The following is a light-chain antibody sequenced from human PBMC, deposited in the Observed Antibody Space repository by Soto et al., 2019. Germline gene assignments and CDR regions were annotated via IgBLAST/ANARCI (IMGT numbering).Light chain of an antibody. CDR3: LQHSYLGT. CDR1: QGIGSA. Sequence: AVPLTQSPSSLSASVGDRVTISCRASQGIGSALAWYQQNPGKAPKVLIYDASSLESGVPSRFSGSGSGTDFTLTISSLQPEDFASYYCLQHSYLGTFGQGTKVEIK. CDR2: DAS. V-gene: IGKV1-13*02. J-gene: IGKJ1*01.